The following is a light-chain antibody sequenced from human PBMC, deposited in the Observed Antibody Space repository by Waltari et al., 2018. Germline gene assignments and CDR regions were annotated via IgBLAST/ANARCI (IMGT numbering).Light chain of an antibody. CDR2: DAS. CDR1: QSISST. CDR3: QQYYNWPRLT. J-gene: IGKJ4*01. Sequence: EIVMTQSPATLSVSPGERAILSCRASQSISSTLAWYQQKPGQAPRLLIYDASTRATGIPARFSGSGSGTEFTLTISSLQSEDFAVYYCQQYYNWPRLTFGGGTKVEIK. V-gene: IGKV3-15*01.